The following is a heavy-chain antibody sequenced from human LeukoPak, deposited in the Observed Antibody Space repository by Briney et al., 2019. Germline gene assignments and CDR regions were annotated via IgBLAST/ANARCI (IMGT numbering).Heavy chain of an antibody. CDR1: GFTFSSYW. CDR2: IREDGSEK. J-gene: IGHJ6*02. D-gene: IGHD6-13*01. CDR3: ARDETKGSSWFYYYGMDV. V-gene: IGHV3-7*03. Sequence: GGSLRLSCAASGFTFSSYWMTWVRQTPGKGLEWVANIREDGSEKNYVDSVKGRFTISRDNANNILYLQMNSLRAEDTAVYYCARDETKGSSWFYYYGMDVWGQGTTVTVSS.